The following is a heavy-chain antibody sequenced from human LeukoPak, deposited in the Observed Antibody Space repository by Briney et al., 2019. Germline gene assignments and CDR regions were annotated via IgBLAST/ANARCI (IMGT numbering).Heavy chain of an antibody. D-gene: IGHD1-26*01. J-gene: IGHJ4*02. CDR3: ARELYSGSYFY. Sequence: GESLKISCKGSGYSFTTYWIVWVHQMPGKGLEWMGIIYPGDSDTRYSPSFQGQVTISADKSISTAYLQWSSLKTSDTAMYYCARELYSGSYFYWGQGTLVTVSS. V-gene: IGHV5-51*07. CDR2: IYPGDSDT. CDR1: GYSFTTYW.